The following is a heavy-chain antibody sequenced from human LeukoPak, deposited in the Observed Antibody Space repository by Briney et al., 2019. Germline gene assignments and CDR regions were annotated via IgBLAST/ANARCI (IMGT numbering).Heavy chain of an antibody. CDR2: IIPIFGTA. J-gene: IGHJ6*03. Sequence: ASVKVSCKASGGTFSSYAISWVRQAPGQGLEWMGGIIPIFGTANYAQKFQGRVTITTDESTSTAYMELSSLRSEDTAVYYCARGHDSSGYYSYYYYMDVWAKGPRSPSP. CDR3: ARGHDSSGYYSYYYYMDV. D-gene: IGHD3-22*01. V-gene: IGHV1-69*05. CDR1: GGTFSSYA.